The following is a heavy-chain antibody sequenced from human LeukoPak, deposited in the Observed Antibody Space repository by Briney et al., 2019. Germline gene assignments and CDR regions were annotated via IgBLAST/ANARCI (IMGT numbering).Heavy chain of an antibody. CDR2: IWYDGNNK. CDR3: AKVKWVAGGAFDI. Sequence: HPGGSLRLSCAASGFTFNSYGMHWVRQAPGKGLEWVAVIWYDGNNKYYADSVKGRFTISRDNSKNTLYLQMNSLRAEDTAVYYCAKVKWVAGGAFDIWGQGTMVTVSS. CDR1: GFTFNSYG. V-gene: IGHV3-33*06. D-gene: IGHD6-19*01. J-gene: IGHJ3*02.